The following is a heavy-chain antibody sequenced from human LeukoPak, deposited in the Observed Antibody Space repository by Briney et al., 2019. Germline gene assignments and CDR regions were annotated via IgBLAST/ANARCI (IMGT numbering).Heavy chain of an antibody. V-gene: IGHV4-59*08. CDR1: GGSFSGYY. CDR2: IYYSGST. Sequence: SETLSLTCAVYGGSFSGYYWSWIRQPPGKGLEWIGYIYYSGSTNYNPSLKSRVTIPVDTSKNQFSLKLSSVTAADTAVYYCARLRATPHAPDYWGQGTLVTVSS. D-gene: IGHD2-15*01. J-gene: IGHJ4*02. CDR3: ARLRATPHAPDY.